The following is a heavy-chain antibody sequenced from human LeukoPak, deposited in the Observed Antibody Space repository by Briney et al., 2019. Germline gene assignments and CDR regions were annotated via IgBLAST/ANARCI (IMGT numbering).Heavy chain of an antibody. CDR2: INSDGSST. V-gene: IGHV3-74*01. Sequence: AGGSLRLSCAASGFTFSSYWMHWVRQAPGKGLVWVSRINSDGSSTVYADSVKGRFTISRDNAKNTLYLQMNSLRAEDTAVYYCAREHYSSGRAYDYWSQGTLVTVSS. CDR3: AREHYSSGRAYDY. CDR1: GFTFSSYW. D-gene: IGHD6-19*01. J-gene: IGHJ4*02.